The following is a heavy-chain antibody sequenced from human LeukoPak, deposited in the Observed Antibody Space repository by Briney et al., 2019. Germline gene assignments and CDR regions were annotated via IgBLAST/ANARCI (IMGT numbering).Heavy chain of an antibody. CDR3: ARNLNSWFDP. Sequence: PGGSLRLSCAASGFTFSSYNINWVRQAPGKGLEWVSSISSSSSYIYYADSLKGRFTISRDNAKNSLFLQMNSLRAEDTAVYYCARNLNSWFDPWGQGTLVTVSS. CDR2: ISSSSSYI. J-gene: IGHJ5*02. CDR1: GFTFSSYN. V-gene: IGHV3-21*01. D-gene: IGHD3-9*01.